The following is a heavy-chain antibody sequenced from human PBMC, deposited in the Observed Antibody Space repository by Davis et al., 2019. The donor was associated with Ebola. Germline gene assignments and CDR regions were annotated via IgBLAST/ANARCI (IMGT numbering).Heavy chain of an antibody. CDR1: AFTLSTYA. J-gene: IGHJ4*02. CDR2: VSYSEREK. CDR3: VRAVFHEVLDY. V-gene: IGHV3-30*04. D-gene: IGHD3-3*01. Sequence: PGGSLRLSCQASAFTLSTYAMHWVRQAPGKGLEWVAVVSYSEREKFYADSVKGRFTISRDNSENTLYLQMSSLTVDDTAVYYFVRAVFHEVLDYWGQGTPVTVSS.